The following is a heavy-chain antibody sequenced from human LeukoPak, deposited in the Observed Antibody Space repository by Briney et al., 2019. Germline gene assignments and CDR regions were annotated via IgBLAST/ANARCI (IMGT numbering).Heavy chain of an antibody. J-gene: IGHJ4*02. V-gene: IGHV3-30*18. CDR3: AKEGVDSSCWQPLQN. Sequence: PGRSLILSCAASGFSFSNYGIHWVRQAPGKGLEWVAVISYDGNNKYYADSVKGRFTISRDNSKNTLYLQMNSLRAEDTAVYYCAKEGVDSSCWQPLQNWGQRTLVTVST. CDR2: ISYDGNNK. D-gene: IGHD6-19*01. CDR1: GFSFSNYG.